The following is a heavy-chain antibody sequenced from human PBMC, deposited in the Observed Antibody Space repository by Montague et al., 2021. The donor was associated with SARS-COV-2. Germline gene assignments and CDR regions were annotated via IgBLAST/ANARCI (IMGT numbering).Heavy chain of an antibody. Sequence: SLRLSCAASGFTFSSYEMNWVRQAPGKGLEWVSYISSSGSTIYYADSVKGRFTISRDNAKNSLYLQMNSLRAEDTAVYYCARAGDFGYGSRSYAGGFDYWGQGTLVTVSS. CDR1: GFTFSSYE. D-gene: IGHD3-10*01. V-gene: IGHV3-48*03. CDR3: ARAGDFGYGSRSYAGGFDY. J-gene: IGHJ4*02. CDR2: ISSSGSTI.